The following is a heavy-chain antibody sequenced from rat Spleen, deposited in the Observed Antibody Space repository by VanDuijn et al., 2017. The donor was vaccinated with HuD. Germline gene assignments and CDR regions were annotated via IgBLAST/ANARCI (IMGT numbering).Heavy chain of an antibody. Sequence: QVQLKESGPGLVQPSQTLSLTCTVSGFSLTSYHVSWVRQPPGKGLEWMGVISSGGTSYYNSVLNPRLSISRDISKSQLFLKMNSLQTEDTAMYFCARGWERFAYWGQGTLVTVSS. D-gene: IGHD5-1*01. J-gene: IGHJ3*01. V-gene: IGHV2-43*01. CDR3: ARGWERFAY. CDR2: ISSGGTS. CDR1: GFSLTSYH.